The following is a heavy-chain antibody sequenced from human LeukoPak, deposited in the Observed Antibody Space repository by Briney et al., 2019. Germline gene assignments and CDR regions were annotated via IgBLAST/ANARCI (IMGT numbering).Heavy chain of an antibody. CDR3: AKDRKLYSSYGGTFDY. CDR2: ISGSGGST. D-gene: IGHD6-19*01. Sequence: GGSLRLSCAASGFTFSSYAMSWVRQAPGKGLEWVSAISGSGGSTYYADSVKGRFTISRDNSKNTLYLQMNSLRAEDTAVHYCAKDRKLYSSYGGTFDYWGQGTLVTVSS. CDR1: GFTFSSYA. V-gene: IGHV3-23*01. J-gene: IGHJ4*02.